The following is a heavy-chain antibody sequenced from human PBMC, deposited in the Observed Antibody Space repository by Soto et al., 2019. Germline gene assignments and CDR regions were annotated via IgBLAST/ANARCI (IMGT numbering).Heavy chain of an antibody. CDR2: INPNSGGT. Sequence: GASVKVSCKASGYTFTGYYMHWVRQAPGQGLEWMGWINPNSGGTKSAQKFQGRVTMTRDTFISTAYMELSRLRSDDTAVYYCARRKGDYYDSSGYHYYFDYWGQGTLVTVSS. CDR3: ARRKGDYYDSSGYHYYFDY. D-gene: IGHD3-22*01. J-gene: IGHJ4*02. CDR1: GYTFTGYY. V-gene: IGHV1-2*02.